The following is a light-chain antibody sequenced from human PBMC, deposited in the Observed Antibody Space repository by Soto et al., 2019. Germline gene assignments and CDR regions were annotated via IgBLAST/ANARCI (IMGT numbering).Light chain of an antibody. J-gene: IGKJ4*01. CDR1: QTISSD. V-gene: IGKV3-15*01. Sequence: EIVMTQSPATLSVSPGERATLSCRASQTISSDLAWYQQKPDQAPRLLIYGASTRATGIPARFSGSGSGTEFTLTISSLQSEDFAVYYCQQYNYWPPVTFGGGTKVEI. CDR3: QQYNYWPPVT. CDR2: GAS.